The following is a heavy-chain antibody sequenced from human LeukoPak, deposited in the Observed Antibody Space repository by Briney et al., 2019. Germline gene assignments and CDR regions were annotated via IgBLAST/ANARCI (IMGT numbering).Heavy chain of an antibody. CDR1: GGSISSSSYY. CDR3: AGGLEGSSLPFGY. V-gene: IGHV4-39*07. J-gene: IGHJ4*02. CDR2: IYYSGST. D-gene: IGHD6-6*01. Sequence: SETLSLTCTVSGGSISSSSYYWGWIRQPPGKGLEWIGSIYYSGSTYYNPSLKSRVTISVDTSKNQFSLKLSSVTAADTAVYYCAGGLEGSSLPFGYWGQGTLVTVSS.